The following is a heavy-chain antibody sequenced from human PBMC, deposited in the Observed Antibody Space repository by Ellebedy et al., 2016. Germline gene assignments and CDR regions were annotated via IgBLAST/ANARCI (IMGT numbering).Heavy chain of an antibody. V-gene: IGHV1-46*04. J-gene: IGHJ4*02. CDR2: INPSGGST. Sequence: ASVKVSCKASGYTFTSYYMHWVRQAPGQGLEWMGIINPSGGSTSYAQKLQGRVTMTRDTSTSTVYMELSSLRSEDTAVYYCAREDIVVVPAAMCLDYWGQGTLVTVSS. D-gene: IGHD2-2*01. CDR3: AREDIVVVPAAMCLDY. CDR1: GYTFTSYY.